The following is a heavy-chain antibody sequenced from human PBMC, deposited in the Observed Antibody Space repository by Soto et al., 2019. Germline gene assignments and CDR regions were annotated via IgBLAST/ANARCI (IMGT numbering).Heavy chain of an antibody. J-gene: IGHJ6*02. D-gene: IGHD3-3*01. Sequence: PSETLSLSCSVSVGSGRSGTYYWTWIRHPPGKGLEWIGYIYYSGSTNYNPSLQSRVTISGDTSKNQFSLKLSSVTAADTAVYYCARITYDFWSGYKLPSYGMDVWGQGTTVTVSS. CDR3: ARITYDFWSGYKLPSYGMDV. CDR1: VGSGRSGTYY. V-gene: IGHV4-61*01. CDR2: IYYSGST.